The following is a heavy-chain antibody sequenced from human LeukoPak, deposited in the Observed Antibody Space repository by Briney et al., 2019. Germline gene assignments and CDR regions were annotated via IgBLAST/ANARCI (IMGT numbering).Heavy chain of an antibody. CDR3: ASWRGSVPAASEVSDAFDI. D-gene: IGHD2-2*01. J-gene: IGHJ3*02. CDR2: IIPIFGTA. V-gene: IGHV1-69*01. CDR1: GGTFSSYA. Sequence: SVKVSCKASGGTFSSYAISWVRQAPGQGLEWMGGIIPIFGTANYAQKFQGRVTITADESTSTAYMELSSLRSEDTAVYYCASWRGSVPAASEVSDAFDIWGQGTMVTVSS.